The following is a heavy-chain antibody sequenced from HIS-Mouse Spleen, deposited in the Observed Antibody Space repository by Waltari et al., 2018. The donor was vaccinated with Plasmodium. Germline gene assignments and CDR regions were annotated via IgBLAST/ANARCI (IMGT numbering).Heavy chain of an antibody. Sequence: EVQLVDSGGGLVQPGGSLSLSCEASAFTFRSYGMSWVRQAPGKGLEWGAKIKQEGSEKYYVDSVKGRFTISRDNAKNSLYLQMNSLRAEDTAVYYCASSWYWYFDLWGRGTLVTVSS. J-gene: IGHJ2*01. CDR2: IKQEGSEK. V-gene: IGHV3-7*01. D-gene: IGHD6-13*01. CDR1: AFTFRSYG. CDR3: ASSWYWYFDL.